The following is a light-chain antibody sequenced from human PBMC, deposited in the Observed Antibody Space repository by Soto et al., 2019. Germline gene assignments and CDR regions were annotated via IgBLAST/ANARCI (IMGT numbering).Light chain of an antibody. CDR2: KAS. V-gene: IGKV1-5*03. CDR1: QSISSM. CDR3: QHYNSYSP. J-gene: IGKJ4*02. Sequence: DIQMTQSPSTLSASVGDRVTITCRASQSISSMLAWYQQKPGKAPKLLIYKASSLESGVPSRFSGSGSGAEFTLTISSLQPDDFATHYCQHYNSYSPFGGGTKVEIK.